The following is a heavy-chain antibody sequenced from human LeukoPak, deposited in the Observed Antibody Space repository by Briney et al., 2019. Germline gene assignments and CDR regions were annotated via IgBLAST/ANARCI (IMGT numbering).Heavy chain of an antibody. CDR2: IYYSGST. J-gene: IGHJ4*02. V-gene: IGHV4-59*01. Sequence: PSETLSLTCTVSGGSISSYYWSWIRQPPGKGLEWIGYIYYSGSTNYNSSLKSRITISVDTSENQFSLKLSSVTAADTAVYYCARRPAYCGGDCYFFDFWGQGTLVTVSS. CDR3: ARRPAYCGGDCYFFDF. D-gene: IGHD2-21*02. CDR1: GGSISSYY.